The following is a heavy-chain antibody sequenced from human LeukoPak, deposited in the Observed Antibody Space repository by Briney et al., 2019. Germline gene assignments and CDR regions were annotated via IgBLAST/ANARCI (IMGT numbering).Heavy chain of an antibody. V-gene: IGHV1-8*01. D-gene: IGHD6-19*01. CDR3: ARVISSGWNYYYYYGMDV. CDR1: GYTFTSYD. CDR2: MNPNSGNT. Sequence: ASVKVSCKASGYTFTSYDINWVRQATGQGLEWMGWMNPNSGNTGYAQKFQGRVTMTRNTSISTAYMELSSLRSEDTAVYYCARVISSGWNYYYYYGMDVWGQGTLVTVSS. J-gene: IGHJ6*02.